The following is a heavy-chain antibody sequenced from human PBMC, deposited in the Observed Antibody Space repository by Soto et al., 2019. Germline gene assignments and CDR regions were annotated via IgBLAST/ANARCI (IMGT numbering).Heavy chain of an antibody. V-gene: IGHV1-8*02. D-gene: IGHD6-19*01. CDR2: MNPNSGNT. CDR3: ARMSGWYLFDY. J-gene: IGHJ4*02. CDR1: GYTFTSYY. Sequence: ASVKVSCKASGYTFTSYYMHWVRQATGQGLEWMGWMNPNSGNTGYAQKFQGRVTMTRNTSISTAYMELSSLRSEDTAVYYCARMSGWYLFDYWGQGTLVTVSS.